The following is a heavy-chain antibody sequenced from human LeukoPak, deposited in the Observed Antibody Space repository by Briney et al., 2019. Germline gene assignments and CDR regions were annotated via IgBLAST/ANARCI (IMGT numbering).Heavy chain of an antibody. CDR1: SYSITRGYY. J-gene: IGHJ4*02. CDR2: IYHSANT. V-gene: IGHV4-38-2*02. D-gene: IGHD4-17*01. Sequence: SETLSLTCTVSSYSITRGYYRGWIGQPPGTGLECIGSIYHSANTYYNPALKSRVTIAIDASKYQFSLHLRSVTAADTALYYCARVQTTVLAPAVWGLGTQVTVSS. CDR3: ARVQTTVLAPAV.